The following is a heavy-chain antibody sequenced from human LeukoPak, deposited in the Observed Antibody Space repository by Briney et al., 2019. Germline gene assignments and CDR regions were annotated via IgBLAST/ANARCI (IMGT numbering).Heavy chain of an antibody. CDR3: AASSGYSYYYYGMDV. J-gene: IGHJ6*04. CDR1: GFTFTSSA. Sequence: SVKVSCKASGFTFTSSAVQWVRQARGQRLEWIGWIVVGSGNTSYAQKFQERVTITRDMPTSTAYMELSSLRSEDTAVYYCAASSGYSYYYYGMDVWGKGTTVTVSS. D-gene: IGHD5-18*01. CDR2: IVVGSGNT. V-gene: IGHV1-58*01.